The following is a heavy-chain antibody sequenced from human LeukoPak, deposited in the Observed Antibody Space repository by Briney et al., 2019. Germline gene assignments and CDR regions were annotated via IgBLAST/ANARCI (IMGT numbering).Heavy chain of an antibody. CDR1: GFTFSILDM. CDR2: IYHGGST. V-gene: IGHV4-4*02. CDR3: ARGLWYSSSDFDY. D-gene: IGHD6-6*01. J-gene: IGHJ4*02. Sequence: GSLRLSCAASGFTFSILDMSWVRQSPGKGLEWIGEIYHGGSTNYNPSLKSRVIISIDKSKNQFSLYLSSVTAADTAVYYCARGLWYSSSDFDYWGQGTLVTVSS.